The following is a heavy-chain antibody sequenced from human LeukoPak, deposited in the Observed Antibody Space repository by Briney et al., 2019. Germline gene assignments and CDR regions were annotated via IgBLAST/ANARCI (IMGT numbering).Heavy chain of an antibody. J-gene: IGHJ4*02. V-gene: IGHV3-21*01. Sequence: GGSLRLSCAAPGFTFSSYSMNWVRQAPGKGLEWVSSISSSSSYIYYADSVKGRFTISRDNAKNSLYLQMNSLRAEDTAVYYCTTAPVDTAMVYDWGQGTLVTVSS. CDR2: ISSSSSYI. CDR1: GFTFSSYS. CDR3: TTAPVDTAMVYD. D-gene: IGHD5-18*01.